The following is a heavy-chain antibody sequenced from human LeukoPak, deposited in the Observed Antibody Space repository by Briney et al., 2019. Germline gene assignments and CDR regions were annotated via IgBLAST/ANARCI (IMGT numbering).Heavy chain of an antibody. CDR2: ISSSSSYI. D-gene: IGHD3-22*01. J-gene: IGHJ4*02. CDR1: GFTFSSYS. CDR3: AREMYYYDSSGYYYPAGFDY. Sequence: GGSLRLSCAASGFTFSSYSMNWVRQAPGKGLEWVSSISSSSSYIYYADSVKGRFTISRDNAKNSLYLQMNSLRAEDTAVYYCAREMYYYDSSGYYYPAGFDYWGQGTLVTVSS. V-gene: IGHV3-21*01.